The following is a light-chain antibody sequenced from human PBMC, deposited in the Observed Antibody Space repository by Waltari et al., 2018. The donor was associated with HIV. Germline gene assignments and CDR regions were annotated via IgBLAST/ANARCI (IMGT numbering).Light chain of an antibody. CDR2: GAA. CDR3: QQYNIRPRGNT. CDR1: QGVGSN. Sequence: DIVMTQSPAILSVSPGERVTLSCRASQGVGSNLAWYQQKVGQAPRLLIYGAATRAAEIPVRFSGSGSVTDFTLTIDSLQSEDFATYYCQQYNIRPRGNTFGQGTKLQIK. J-gene: IGKJ2*01. V-gene: IGKV3-15*01.